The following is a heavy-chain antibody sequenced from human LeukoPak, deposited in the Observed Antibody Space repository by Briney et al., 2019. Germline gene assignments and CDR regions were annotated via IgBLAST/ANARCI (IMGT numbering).Heavy chain of an antibody. CDR3: ASGGYCSGGSCYGFDY. J-gene: IGHJ4*02. V-gene: IGHV1-69*13. D-gene: IGHD2-15*01. Sequence: SVKVFCKASGGTFSSSAISWVRQAPGQGLEWMGGIIPIFNTPNYAQKFQGRVTITADESTSTAYMELSSLRTEDTAVYYCASGGYCSGGSCYGFDYWDRGTLVTVSS. CDR2: IIPIFNTP. CDR1: GGTFSSSA.